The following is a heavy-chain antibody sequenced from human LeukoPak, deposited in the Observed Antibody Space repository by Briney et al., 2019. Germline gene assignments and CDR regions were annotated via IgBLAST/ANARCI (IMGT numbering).Heavy chain of an antibody. D-gene: IGHD1-26*01. CDR3: ARVGVGALFDY. V-gene: IGHV3-21*01. CDR1: GFTFSSYS. J-gene: IGHJ4*02. Sequence: GGSLRLSCAASGFTFSSYSMNWVRQAPGKGLEWVSSISSSSSYIYYADSATGRFTISRDNAKNSLYLQMNSLRAEDTAVYYCARVGVGALFDYWGQGTLVTVSS. CDR2: ISSSSSYI.